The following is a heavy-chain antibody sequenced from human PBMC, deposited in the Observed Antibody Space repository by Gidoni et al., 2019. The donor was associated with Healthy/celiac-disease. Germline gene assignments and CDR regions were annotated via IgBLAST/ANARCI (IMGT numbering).Heavy chain of an antibody. V-gene: IGHV3-15*07. CDR3: TTADLGHSSRTLQH. Sequence: EVQLVESGGGLVKPGGSLRLSCAASGFTFSNSWMNWVRQAPGKGLEWVGRIKSKTDGGTTDYAAPVKGRFTISRDDSKNTLYLQMNSLKTEDTAVYYCTTADLGHSSRTLQHWGQGTLVTVSS. CDR2: IKSKTDGGTT. J-gene: IGHJ1*01. CDR1: GFTFSNSW. D-gene: IGHD6-13*01.